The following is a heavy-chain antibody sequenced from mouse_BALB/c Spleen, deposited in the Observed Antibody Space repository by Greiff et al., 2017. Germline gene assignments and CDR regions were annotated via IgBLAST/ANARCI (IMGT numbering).Heavy chain of an antibody. V-gene: IGHV5-17*02. J-gene: IGHJ2*01. CDR1: GFTFSSFG. CDR2: ISSGSSTI. Sequence: EVMLVESGGGLVKPGGSLKLSCAASGFTFSSFGMHWVRQAPEKGLEWVAYISSGSSTIYYADTVKGRFTISRDNPKNTLFLQMTSLRSEDTAMYYCAKGDFDYWGQGTTLTVSS. CDR3: AKGDFDY.